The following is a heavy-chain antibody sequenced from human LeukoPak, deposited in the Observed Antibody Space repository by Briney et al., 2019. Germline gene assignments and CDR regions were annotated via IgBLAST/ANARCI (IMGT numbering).Heavy chain of an antibody. Sequence: TGGSLRLSCAASRFTFSNYWMHWVRQAPGKGLVWVSRIDSDGSRTRYADSVKGRFTISRDNAKNTLYLQMNSLRAEDTAVYYCARKSGSYYFFDYWGQGTLVTVSS. D-gene: IGHD1-26*01. CDR1: RFTFSNYW. CDR2: IDSDGSRT. V-gene: IGHV3-74*01. J-gene: IGHJ4*02. CDR3: ARKSGSYYFFDY.